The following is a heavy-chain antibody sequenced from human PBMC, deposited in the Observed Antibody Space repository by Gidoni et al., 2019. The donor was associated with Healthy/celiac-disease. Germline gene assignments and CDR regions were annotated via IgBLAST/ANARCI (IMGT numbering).Heavy chain of an antibody. CDR3: ARGVVPAASPFDY. CDR2: ISSSSSYI. D-gene: IGHD2-2*01. J-gene: IGHJ4*02. Sequence: EVQLVESGGGLVTPGGSLSLTCAASGFTFSSYTMNWVRQAPGKGLEWVSSISSSSSYISYADSVKGRFTISRYNAKNSLYLQMNSLRAEDTAVYYCARGVVPAASPFDYWGQGTLVTVSS. V-gene: IGHV3-21*01. CDR1: GFTFSSYT.